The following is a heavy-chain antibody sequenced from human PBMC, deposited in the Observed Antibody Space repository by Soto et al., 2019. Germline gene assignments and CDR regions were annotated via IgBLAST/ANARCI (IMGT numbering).Heavy chain of an antibody. CDR1: GYTFTGYY. CDR3: ASGQYQLLYYYYYGMDV. CDR2: INPNSGGT. V-gene: IGHV1-2*02. J-gene: IGHJ6*02. D-gene: IGHD2-2*01. Sequence: ASVKVSCKASGYTFTGYYMHWVRQAPGQGLEWMGWINPNSGGTNYAQKFQGRVTMTRDTSISTAYMELSRLRPDDTAVYYCASGQYQLLYYYYYGMDVWGQGTLVTVSS.